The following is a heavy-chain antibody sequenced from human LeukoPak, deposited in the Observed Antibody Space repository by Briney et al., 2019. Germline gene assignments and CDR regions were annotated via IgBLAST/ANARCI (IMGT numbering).Heavy chain of an antibody. CDR3: AREYPGRLGDAFDI. V-gene: IGHV1-69*05. CDR1: GGTFSSYA. D-gene: IGHD2-21*01. Sequence: SVKVSCKASGGTFSSYAISWVRQAPGQGLEWMGGIIPIFGTANYAQKFQGRVTITTDESTSTAYMELSSLRSEDTAVYYRAREYPGRLGDAFDIWGQGTMVTVSS. J-gene: IGHJ3*02. CDR2: IIPIFGTA.